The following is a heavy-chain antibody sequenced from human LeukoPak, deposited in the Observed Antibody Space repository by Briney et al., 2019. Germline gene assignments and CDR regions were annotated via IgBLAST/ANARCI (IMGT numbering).Heavy chain of an antibody. D-gene: IGHD3-22*01. J-gene: IGHJ6*02. CDR3: ARRSEAYYYDSSGYDNYYYGMDV. CDR1: GGTFSSYA. V-gene: IGHV1-69*10. CDR2: IIPILGIA. Sequence: ASVKVSCKASGGTFSSYAISWVRQAPGQGLEWVGGIIPILGIANYAQKFQGRVTITAGKSTSTAYMELSSLRSEDTAVYYCARRSEAYYYDSSGYDNYYYGMDVWGQGTTVTVSS.